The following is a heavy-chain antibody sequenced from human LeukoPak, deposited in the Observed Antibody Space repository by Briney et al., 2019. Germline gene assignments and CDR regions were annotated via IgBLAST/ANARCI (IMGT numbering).Heavy chain of an antibody. V-gene: IGHV1-2*02. D-gene: IGHD3-16*02. Sequence: ASVKVSCKTSGYTFTNYYMHWVRQAPGQGLEWMGWMNPNSGGTKYAQKFQGRVTMTRDTSISTAYMELSRLRSDDTAMYYCARDKLGLGELSLYDQWGQGTLVTVFS. J-gene: IGHJ5*02. CDR2: MNPNSGGT. CDR1: GYTFTNYY. CDR3: ARDKLGLGELSLYDQ.